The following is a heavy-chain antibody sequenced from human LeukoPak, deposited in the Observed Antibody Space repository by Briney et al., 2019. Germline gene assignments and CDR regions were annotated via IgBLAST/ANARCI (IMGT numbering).Heavy chain of an antibody. D-gene: IGHD3-16*02. V-gene: IGHV3-23*01. CDR2: VNGNGGST. CDR1: GFTLSSYT. J-gene: IGHJ4*02. Sequence: GGSLRLSCAASGFTLSSYTMNWVRQAPGKGLEWVSGVNGNGGSTSYADSVKGRFTIFRDNSKNTVYLQMNSLRVEDTAVYYCAKSLYGGCDYWGQGTVVTVSS. CDR3: AKSLYGGCDY.